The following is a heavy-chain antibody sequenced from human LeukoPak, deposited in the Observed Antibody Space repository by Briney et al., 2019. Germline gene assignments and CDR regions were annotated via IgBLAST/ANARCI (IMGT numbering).Heavy chain of an antibody. CDR1: GFTFSDYY. V-gene: IGHV3-11*04. CDR3: VRNRGYSYGESDY. J-gene: IGHJ4*02. CDR2: ISSSGSTI. Sequence: PGGSLRLSCAASGFTFSDYYMSWIRQAPGKGLEWVSYISSSGSTIYYADSVKGRFTISRDNAKNSLYLQMDSLRAEDTAVYYCVRNRGYSYGESDYWGQGTLVTVSP. D-gene: IGHD5-18*01.